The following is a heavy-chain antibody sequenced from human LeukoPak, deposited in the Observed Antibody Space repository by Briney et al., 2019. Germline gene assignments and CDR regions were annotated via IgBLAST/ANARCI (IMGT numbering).Heavy chain of an antibody. D-gene: IGHD3-22*01. Sequence: PGGSLRLSCATSGFTFSSYWMHWVRQGPGKGLVWVSRINTDGSSTNYADSVKGRFTISRDNAKNTLYLQMNSLRAEETAVYYCAREDAPGGYYDSSGYYYEDYWGQGTLVTVSS. J-gene: IGHJ4*02. CDR1: GFTFSSYW. CDR3: AREDAPGGYYDSSGYYYEDY. CDR2: INTDGSST. V-gene: IGHV3-74*01.